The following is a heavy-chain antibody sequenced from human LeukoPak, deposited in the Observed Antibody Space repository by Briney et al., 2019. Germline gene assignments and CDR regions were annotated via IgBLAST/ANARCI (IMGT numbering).Heavy chain of an antibody. CDR1: GGSISSYY. J-gene: IGHJ4*02. D-gene: IGHD2-21*01. CDR3: AILRYCGSAWWLRDY. Sequence: SETLSLTCSVSGGSISSYYWDWIRQSPGKGLEWIGHIYSSGSASYNPSLKSRVTISVDTSKNQFSLKLSSVTAADTAVYYCAILRYCGSAWWLRDYWGQGTLVTVSS. CDR2: IYSSGSA. V-gene: IGHV4-59*08.